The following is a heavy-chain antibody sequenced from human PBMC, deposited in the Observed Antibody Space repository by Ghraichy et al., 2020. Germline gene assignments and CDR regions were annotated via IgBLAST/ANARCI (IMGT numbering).Heavy chain of an antibody. CDR1: GFTFSSYG. D-gene: IGHD3-10*01. CDR2: IWYDGSNK. CDR3: ARGGILWFGELLQHAFDI. J-gene: IGHJ3*02. Sequence: GGSLRLSCAASGFTFSSYGMHWVRQAPGKGLEWVAVIWYDGSNKYYADSVKGRFTISRDNSKNTLYLQMNSLRAEDTAVYYCARGGILWFGELLQHAFDIWGQGTMVTVSS. V-gene: IGHV3-33*01.